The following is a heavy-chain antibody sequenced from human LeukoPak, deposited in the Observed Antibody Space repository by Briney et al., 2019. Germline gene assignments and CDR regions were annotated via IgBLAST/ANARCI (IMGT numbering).Heavy chain of an antibody. CDR1: GFTFDDYG. J-gene: IGHJ4*02. Sequence: PGGSLRLSCAASGFTFDDYGMSWVRQAPGKGLEWVSGINWNGGSTGYADSVKGRFTISRDNAKNSLYLQMDSLRAEDTALYYCARDLGSSGYYPFDYWGQGTLVTVSS. D-gene: IGHD3-22*01. V-gene: IGHV3-20*04. CDR3: ARDLGSSGYYPFDY. CDR2: INWNGGST.